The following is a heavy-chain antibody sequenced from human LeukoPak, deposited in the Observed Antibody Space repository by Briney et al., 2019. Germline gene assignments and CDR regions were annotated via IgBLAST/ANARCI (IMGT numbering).Heavy chain of an antibody. V-gene: IGHV4-34*01. CDR2: INHSGST. D-gene: IGHD3-22*01. Sequence: PSETLSLTCAVYGGSFSGYYWSWTRQPPGKGLEWIGEINHSGSTNYNPSLKSRVTISVDTSKNQFSLKLSSVTAADTAVYYCARVGGRNDSSVLYYFDYWGQGTLVTVSS. CDR1: GGSFSGYY. J-gene: IGHJ4*02. CDR3: ARVGGRNDSSVLYYFDY.